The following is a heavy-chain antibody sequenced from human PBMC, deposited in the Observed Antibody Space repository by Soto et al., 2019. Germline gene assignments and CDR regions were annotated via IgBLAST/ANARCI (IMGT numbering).Heavy chain of an antibody. CDR2: ISYDGSNK. D-gene: IGHD2-2*01. J-gene: IGHJ6*02. CDR3: ARVGGESTQTFYYYYYGMDV. CDR1: GFTFSSYA. V-gene: IGHV3-30-3*01. Sequence: QVQLVESGGGVVQPGRSLRLSCAASGFTFSSYAMHWVRQAPGKGLEWVAVISYDGSNKYYADSVKGRFTISRDNSKNTLYLQMNSLRAEDTAVYYCARVGGESTQTFYYYYYGMDVWGQGTTVTVSS.